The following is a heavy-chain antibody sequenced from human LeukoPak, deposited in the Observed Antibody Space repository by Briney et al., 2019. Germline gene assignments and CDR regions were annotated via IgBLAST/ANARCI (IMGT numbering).Heavy chain of an antibody. CDR2: IRSKAYGGTT. Sequence: GFLRLSCTASGFTFGDYAMSWFRQAPGKGLEWVGFIRSKAYGGTTEYAASVKGRFTISRDDSKSIAYLQMNSLKTEDTAVYYCTRVRDDFWSGYYTNWFDPWGQGTLVTVSS. CDR1: GFTFGDYA. V-gene: IGHV3-49*03. D-gene: IGHD3-3*01. CDR3: TRVRDDFWSGYYTNWFDP. J-gene: IGHJ5*02.